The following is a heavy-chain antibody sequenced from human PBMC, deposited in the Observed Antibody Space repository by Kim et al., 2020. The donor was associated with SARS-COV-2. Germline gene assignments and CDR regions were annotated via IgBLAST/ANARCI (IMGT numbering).Heavy chain of an antibody. D-gene: IGHD6-13*01. CDR1: GFTFSNAW. Sequence: GGSLRLSCAASGFTFSNAWMSWVRQAPGKGLEWVGRIKSKTDGGTTDYAAPVKGRFTISRDDSKNTLYLQMNSLKTEDTAVYYCTTAGDVSIAAAGTGPAIPLDVWGQGTTVTVSS. J-gene: IGHJ6*02. CDR2: IKSKTDGGTT. CDR3: TTAGDVSIAAAGTGPAIPLDV. V-gene: IGHV3-15*01.